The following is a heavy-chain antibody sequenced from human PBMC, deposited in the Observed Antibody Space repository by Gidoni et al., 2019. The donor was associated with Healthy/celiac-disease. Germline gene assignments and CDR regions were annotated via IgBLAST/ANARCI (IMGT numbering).Heavy chain of an antibody. V-gene: IGHV3-48*01. CDR1: GFPFSSYS. J-gene: IGHJ6*02. D-gene: IGHD3-10*01. CDR2: ISSSSSTI. CDR3: ARVGGELRSYYGMDV. Sequence: EVQLVESGGGLVQPGGSLRLSCAASGFPFSSYSMNWVRQAPGKGLEWVSYISSSSSTIYYADSVKGRFTISRDNAKNSLYLQMNSLRAEDTAVYYCARVGGELRSYYGMDVWGQGTTVTVSS.